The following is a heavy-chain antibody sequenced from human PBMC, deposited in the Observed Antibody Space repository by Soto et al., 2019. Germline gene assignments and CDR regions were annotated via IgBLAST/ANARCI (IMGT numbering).Heavy chain of an antibody. Sequence: TLSLACTVSGASVGRGGYYWSWIRQVPGKGLEGIGYIKYSGTTHYSPSLKSRVNISFDKSKNQVSLNLRFVTGADTAVYFCAIVVSDTGYSYWFDPWGQGILVTVSS. CDR2: IKYSGTT. CDR1: GASVGRGGYY. CDR3: AIVVSDTGYSYWFDP. D-gene: IGHD3-9*01. J-gene: IGHJ5*02. V-gene: IGHV4-31*03.